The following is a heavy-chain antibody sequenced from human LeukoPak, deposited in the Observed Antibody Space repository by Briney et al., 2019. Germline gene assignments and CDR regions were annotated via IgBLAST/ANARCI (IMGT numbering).Heavy chain of an antibody. D-gene: IGHD5-24*01. CDR3: ARVPQFKIDY. Sequence: KASETLSLTCAVYGGSFSGHYWSWIRQPPGKGLEWIGEINHSGSTNYNPSLKSRVTISVDTSKNQFSLKLSSVTAADTAVYYCARVPQFKIDYWGQGTLVTVSS. V-gene: IGHV4-34*01. CDR1: GGSFSGHY. J-gene: IGHJ4*02. CDR2: INHSGST.